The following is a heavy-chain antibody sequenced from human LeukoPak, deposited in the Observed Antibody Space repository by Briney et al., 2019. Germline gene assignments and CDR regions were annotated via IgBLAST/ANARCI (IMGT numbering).Heavy chain of an antibody. D-gene: IGHD2-21*02. V-gene: IGHV1-69*04. CDR2: IIPILGVA. CDR3: ARDPRVYCGGDCYPYFDY. CDR1: GGTFSSYA. J-gene: IGHJ4*02. Sequence: GASVKVSCKASGGTFSSYAISWVRQAPGQGLEWMGRIIPILGVANYAQKFQGRVTITADKSTSTAYMELSSLRSEDTAVYYCARDPRVYCGGDCYPYFDYWGQGTLVTVSS.